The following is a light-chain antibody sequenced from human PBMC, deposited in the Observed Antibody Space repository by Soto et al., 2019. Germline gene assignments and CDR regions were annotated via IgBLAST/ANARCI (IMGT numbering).Light chain of an antibody. V-gene: IGKV3-20*01. CDR3: QQYGSSPHT. J-gene: IGKJ2*01. Sequence: EIVLTQSPGTLSLSPGERATLSCRASQSVSSSYLAWYQHKSGQAPRLLIYGASSRATGIPDRFSGSGTGTDVTLTISRLEPEDFAVYYCQQYGSSPHTFGQGTKLEIK. CDR1: QSVSSSY. CDR2: GAS.